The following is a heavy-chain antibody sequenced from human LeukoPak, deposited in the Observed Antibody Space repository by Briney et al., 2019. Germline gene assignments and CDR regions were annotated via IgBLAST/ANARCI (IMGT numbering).Heavy chain of an antibody. V-gene: IGHV1-8*02. CDR3: ATRYCSGGSCPNYYYYYINV. CDR1: GYTFNNFD. J-gene: IGHJ6*03. Sequence: SVNVSCKASGYTFNNFDIDWIRQAPGQALEWMGSMTPKRGDTDLAQKFQGRVTMTRDTSLNTAYLAVSSLTSDDTAVYYCATRYCSGGSCPNYYYYYINVWGKGTTVTISS. D-gene: IGHD2-15*01. CDR2: MTPKRGDT.